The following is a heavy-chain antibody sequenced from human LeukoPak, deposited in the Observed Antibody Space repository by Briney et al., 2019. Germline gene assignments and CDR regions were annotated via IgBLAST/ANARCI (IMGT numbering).Heavy chain of an antibody. CDR1: GYTLTELS. J-gene: IGHJ4*02. CDR2: FDPEDGET. Sequence: ASVNVSCKVSGYTLTELSMHGVRQAPGKGLEWMGGFDPEDGETIYAQKFQGRVTMTEDTSTDTSYLELSSLRSEDTAVYYCATDLGLIAARPSSPNFDYWGQGTLVTVSS. CDR3: ATDLGLIAARPSSPNFDY. V-gene: IGHV1-24*01. D-gene: IGHD6-6*01.